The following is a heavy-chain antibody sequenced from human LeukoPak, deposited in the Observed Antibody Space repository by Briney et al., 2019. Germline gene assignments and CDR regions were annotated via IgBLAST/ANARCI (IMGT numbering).Heavy chain of an antibody. D-gene: IGHD3-22*01. CDR1: GFTFSSYG. V-gene: IGHV3-23*01. J-gene: IGHJ4*02. CDR2: ISGNSGTT. Sequence: GGSLRLSCAASGFTFSSYGMSWVRQAPGKGLEWVSGISGNSGTTYYADSVKGRFTISRDNSKNTLYLQTNSLRAEDTALYYCVRDRDSTGYYDYWGQGTLVTVSS. CDR3: VRDRDSTGYYDY.